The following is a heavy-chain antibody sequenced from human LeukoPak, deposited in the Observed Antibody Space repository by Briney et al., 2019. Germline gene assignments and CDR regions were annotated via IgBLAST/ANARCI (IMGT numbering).Heavy chain of an antibody. CDR1: GFTFDDYT. J-gene: IGHJ6*02. D-gene: IGHD6-13*01. CDR3: AKDITKLDPHYGMDV. Sequence: GGSLRLSCAASGFTFDDYTMHWVRQAPGKGLEWVSLISWDGGSTYYADSVKGRFTISRDNSKNSLYLQVNSLRTEDTALYYCAKDITKLDPHYGMDVWGQGTTVTVSS. CDR2: ISWDGGST. V-gene: IGHV3-43*01.